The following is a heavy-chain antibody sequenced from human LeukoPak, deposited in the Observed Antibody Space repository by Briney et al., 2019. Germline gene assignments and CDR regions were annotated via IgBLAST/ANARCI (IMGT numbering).Heavy chain of an antibody. CDR2: INSDGSST. D-gene: IGHD4/OR15-4a*01. CDR3: ARDKVRYYYYGMDV. J-gene: IGHJ6*02. V-gene: IGHV3-74*01. Sequence: GGSLRLSCAASGFTFSSYWMHWFRQAPGKGLVWVSRINSDGSSTSYADSVKGRFTISRDNAKNTLYLQMNSLRAEDTAVYYCARDKVRYYYYGMDVWGQGTTVTVSS. CDR1: GFTFSSYW.